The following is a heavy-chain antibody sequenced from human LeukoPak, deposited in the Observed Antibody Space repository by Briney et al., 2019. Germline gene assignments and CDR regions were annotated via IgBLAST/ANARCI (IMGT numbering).Heavy chain of an antibody. CDR3: AITDDFWSGYIVDSGDY. J-gene: IGHJ4*02. D-gene: IGHD3-3*01. V-gene: IGHV3-23*01. Sequence: PGGSLRLSCAASGFTFSSYAMSWVRQAPGKGLEWVSAISGSGGSTYYADSVKGRFTISRDNSKNTLYLQMNSLRAEDTAVYYCAITDDFWSGYIVDSGDYWGQGTLVTVSS. CDR1: GFTFSSYA. CDR2: ISGSGGST.